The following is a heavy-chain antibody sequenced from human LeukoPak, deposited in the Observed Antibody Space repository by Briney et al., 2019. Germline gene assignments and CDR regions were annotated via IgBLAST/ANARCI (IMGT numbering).Heavy chain of an antibody. CDR2: INPNSGGT. CDR1: GYTFTGYY. D-gene: IGHD6-13*01. Sequence: GASVKVSCKASGYTFTGYYMHWVRQAPGQGLEWMGWINPNSGGTNYAQKFQGRVTMTRDTSISTAYMELSRLRSDDTAVYYCASPGIAAAETAPFDYWGQGTLVTVSS. J-gene: IGHJ4*02. CDR3: ASPGIAAAETAPFDY. V-gene: IGHV1-2*02.